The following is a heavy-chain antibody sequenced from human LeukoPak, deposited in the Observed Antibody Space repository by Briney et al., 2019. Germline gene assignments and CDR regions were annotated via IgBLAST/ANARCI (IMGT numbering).Heavy chain of an antibody. CDR2: IYSGGST. D-gene: IGHD5-12*01. Sequence: SETLSLTCTVSGGSISSSSYYWDWIRQSPGKGLEWIGNIYSGGSTYYTPSPKRRVTISVDTSKNQFSLKLSSVTAADTAIYFCARHSRSGSGGYENAFDIWGQGTMVTVSS. CDR3: ARHSRSGSGGYENAFDI. J-gene: IGHJ3*02. CDR1: GGSISSSSYY. V-gene: IGHV4-39*01.